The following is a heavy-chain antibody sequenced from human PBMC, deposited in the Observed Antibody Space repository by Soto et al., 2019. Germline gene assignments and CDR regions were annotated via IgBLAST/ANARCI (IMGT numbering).Heavy chain of an antibody. Sequence: QVQLVQSGAEVKKPGASVKVSCKSSGYTFTNYALHWVRQAPGQSLEWMGWIKTDNGNTKYSPKFLARVTFTRDTSASTAFMELSSLRSEDTAVYYCAPSISGYVPPDFWGQGTLVTVSS. J-gene: IGHJ4*02. D-gene: IGHD6-13*01. CDR2: IKTDNGNT. CDR1: GYTFTNYA. CDR3: APSISGYVPPDF. V-gene: IGHV1-3*04.